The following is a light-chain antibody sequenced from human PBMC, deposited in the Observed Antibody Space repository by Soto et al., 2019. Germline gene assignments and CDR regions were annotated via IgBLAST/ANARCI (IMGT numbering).Light chain of an antibody. V-gene: IGLV1-44*01. J-gene: IGLJ1*01. CDR1: SSNIGSNT. CDR3: AAWDDSLNVYV. CDR2: STD. Sequence: QSVLTHPPSASGTPGQRVTISCSGTSSNIGSNTVNWYQQFPGTAPKLLIYSTDQRPSGVPDRFSGSKSGTSASLAISGLQSEDEADYYCAAWDDSLNVYVFGTGTKVTVL.